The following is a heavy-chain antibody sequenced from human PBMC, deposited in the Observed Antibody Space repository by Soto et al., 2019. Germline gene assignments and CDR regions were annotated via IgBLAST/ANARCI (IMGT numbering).Heavy chain of an antibody. CDR2: ITYNGNT. CDR1: GGAIDSYY. Sequence: QVQLQESGPGLVKPSETLSLTCTVSGGAIDSYYWSWIRQPPGKGLEWIGYITYNGNTNYSPSLQSRVTISRETSEHQVSLELRSVTAADTAGYYCTKIKPGGASFDYWGQGARVTVSS. V-gene: IGHV4-59*01. CDR3: TKIKPGGASFDY. J-gene: IGHJ4*02. D-gene: IGHD3-10*01.